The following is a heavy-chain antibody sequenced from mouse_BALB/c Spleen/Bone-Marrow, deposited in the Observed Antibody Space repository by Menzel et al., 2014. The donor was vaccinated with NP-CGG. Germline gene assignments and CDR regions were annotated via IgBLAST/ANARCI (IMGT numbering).Heavy chain of an antibody. D-gene: IGHD2-14*01. J-gene: IGHJ3*01. CDR3: ARYDYRYSWFAY. Sequence: EVQLQQSGAELVKPGASVKLSCTASGFNIKDTYMHWVKQRPEQGLEWIGRIDPANGNTKYDPKFQGKATITTDTSSSTAYLQLRSLTSEDTAVYYCARYDYRYSWFAYWGQGTLVTVSA. CDR1: GFNIKDTY. CDR2: IDPANGNT. V-gene: IGHV14-3*02.